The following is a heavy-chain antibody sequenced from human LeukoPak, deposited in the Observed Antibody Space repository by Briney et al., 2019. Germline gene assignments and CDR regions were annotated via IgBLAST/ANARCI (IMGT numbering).Heavy chain of an antibody. CDR1: GYSFTTFW. CDR2: ICPGDSDT. J-gene: IGHJ3*02. CDR3: ARHGGDSSGGAFDI. V-gene: IGHV5-51*01. D-gene: IGHD2-21*02. Sequence: GESLKISCEGSGYSFTTFWIGWVRQMPGKGLEWMGIICPGDSDTIYRSSFQGQVTISADKSISTAYLQWSSLKASDTAMYYCARHGGDSSGGAFDIWGQGTMVIVSS.